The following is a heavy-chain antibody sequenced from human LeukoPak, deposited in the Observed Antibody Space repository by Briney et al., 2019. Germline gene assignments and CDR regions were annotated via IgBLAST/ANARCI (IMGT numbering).Heavy chain of an antibody. Sequence: PGGSLRLSCAASGFTFDDYTMHWVRQAPGKGLEWVSLISWDGGSTYYADSVKGRFTISRDNSKNSLYLQMNSLRTEDTALYYCAKAGPGYYYYYGMDVWGQGTTVTVSS. V-gene: IGHV3-43*01. J-gene: IGHJ6*02. CDR1: GFTFDDYT. CDR3: AKAGPGYYYYYGMDV. CDR2: ISWDGGST. D-gene: IGHD3-10*01.